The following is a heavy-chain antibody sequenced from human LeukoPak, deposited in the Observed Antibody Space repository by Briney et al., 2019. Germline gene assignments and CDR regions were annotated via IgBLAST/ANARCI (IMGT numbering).Heavy chain of an antibody. J-gene: IGHJ6*03. CDR1: GGSFSGYY. V-gene: IGHV4-34*01. D-gene: IGHD3-9*01. CDR3: AKDRESDYDISYYMDV. Sequence: SETLSLTCAAYGGSFSGYYWSWIRQPPGKGLEWIGEINHSGSTNYNPSLKSRVTISVDTSKNQFSLKLSSVTAADTAVYYCAKDRESDYDISYYMDVWGKGTTVTISS. CDR2: INHSGST.